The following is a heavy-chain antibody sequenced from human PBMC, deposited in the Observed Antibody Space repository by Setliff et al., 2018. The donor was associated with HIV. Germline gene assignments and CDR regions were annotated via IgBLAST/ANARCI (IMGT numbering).Heavy chain of an antibody. CDR3: ARTDYDSGKSVLDP. CDR1: GGTFSSYA. CDR2: IIPILGIA. J-gene: IGHJ5*01. D-gene: IGHD3-10*01. V-gene: IGHV1-69*10. Sequence: SVKVSCKASGGTFSSYAISWVRQAPGQGLEWMGGIIPILGIANYAQKFQGRVTITADKSTSTAYMELSSLRSEDTALYFCARTDYDSGKSVLDPWGQGTLVTVSS.